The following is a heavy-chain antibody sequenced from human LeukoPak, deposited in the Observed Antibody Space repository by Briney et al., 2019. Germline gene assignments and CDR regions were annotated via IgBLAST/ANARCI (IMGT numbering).Heavy chain of an antibody. V-gene: IGHV3-48*04. Sequence: GGSLRLSCAASGFTFSSYSMNWVRQAPGKGLEWVSYISSSSSTIYYADSVKGRFTISRDNAKNSLYLQMNSLRAEDTAMYYCARDSSKYSYGNDAFDIWGQGTMVTVSS. CDR3: ARDSSKYSYGNDAFDI. CDR1: GFTFSSYS. D-gene: IGHD5-18*01. CDR2: ISSSSSTI. J-gene: IGHJ3*02.